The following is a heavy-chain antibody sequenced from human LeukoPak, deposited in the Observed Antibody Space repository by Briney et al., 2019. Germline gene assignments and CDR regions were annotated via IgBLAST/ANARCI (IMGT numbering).Heavy chain of an antibody. CDR2: IGYDGSHE. D-gene: IGHD5-24*01. J-gene: IGHJ4*02. Sequence: GGSLRLSCAASGLSLNSFAMHWVRQAPGKGLEWVAGIGYDGSHESEAESVKGRFTISRDNSRNTVYLEMNSLRVDDTAVYYCARGSRELDYWGQGTLVIVSS. CDR1: GLSLNSFA. V-gene: IGHV3-33*01. CDR3: ARGSRELDY.